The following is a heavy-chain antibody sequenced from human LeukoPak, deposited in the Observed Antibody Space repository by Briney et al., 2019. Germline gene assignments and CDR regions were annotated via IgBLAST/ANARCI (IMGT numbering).Heavy chain of an antibody. V-gene: IGHV3-7*01. D-gene: IGHD3-3*01. CDR1: GFTFSSYW. CDR2: IKQDGSEK. CDR3: ARILDFYYFDY. Sequence: GGSLRHSCAASGFTFSSYWMSWVRQAPGKGLEWVANIKQDGSEKYYVDSVKGRFTISRDNAKNSLYLQMNSLRAEDTAVYYCARILDFYYFDYWGQGTLVTVSS. J-gene: IGHJ4*02.